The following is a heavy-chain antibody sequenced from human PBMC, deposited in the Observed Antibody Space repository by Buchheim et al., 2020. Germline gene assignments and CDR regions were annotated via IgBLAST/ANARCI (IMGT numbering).Heavy chain of an antibody. CDR1: GGSFSGYY. V-gene: IGHV4-34*01. CDR2: INHSGST. J-gene: IGHJ6*03. D-gene: IGHD5-12*01. CDR3: ASKWGSGYDYPYNWNDYYMDV. Sequence: QVQLQQWGAGLLKPSETLSLTCAVYGGSFSGYYWSWIRQPPGKGLEWIGEINHSGSTNYNPSLKSRVTISVDTSTNQFSLKLSSVTAADTAVYYCASKWGSGYDYPYNWNDYYMDVWGKGTT.